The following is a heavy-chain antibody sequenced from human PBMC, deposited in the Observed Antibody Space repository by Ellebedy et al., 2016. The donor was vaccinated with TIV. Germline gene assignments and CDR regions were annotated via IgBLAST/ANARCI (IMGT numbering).Heavy chain of an antibody. CDR1: GYTFTGYY. Sequence: ASVKVSCKASGYTFTGYYMHWARQAPGQGLEWMGWINPNSGCTNYAQKFQGRVTMTRDTSISTAYMELSRLRSDDTAVYYCARGGGSNWYLELDYWGQGTLVTVSS. CDR2: INPNSGCT. D-gene: IGHD6-13*01. V-gene: IGHV1-2*02. J-gene: IGHJ4*02. CDR3: ARGGGSNWYLELDY.